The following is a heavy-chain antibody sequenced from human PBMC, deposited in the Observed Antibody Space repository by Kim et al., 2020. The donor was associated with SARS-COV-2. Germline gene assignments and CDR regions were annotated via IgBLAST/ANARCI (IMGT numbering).Heavy chain of an antibody. J-gene: IGHJ6*02. V-gene: IGHV3-13*01. Sequence: TYYPDSVKGRFTITRENAKNSLYLQMNSLRAGDTAVYYCARAYYYYGMDVWGQGTTVTVSS. CDR3: ARAYYYYGMDV. CDR2: T.